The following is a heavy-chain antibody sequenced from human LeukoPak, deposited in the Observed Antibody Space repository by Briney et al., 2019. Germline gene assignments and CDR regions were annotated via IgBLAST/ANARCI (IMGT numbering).Heavy chain of an antibody. V-gene: IGHV3-64D*06. CDR3: VKGVGRSTSPNLGRH. D-gene: IGHD2-2*01. CDR2: ISSNGGST. CDR1: GFTFSSYA. J-gene: IGHJ1*01. Sequence: GSLRLSCSASGFTFSSYAMHWVRQAAGKGLEYVSAISSNGGSTYYADSVKGRFTISRDNSKNTLYLQMSSLRAEDTAVYYCVKGVGRSTSPNLGRHWGQGTLVTVSS.